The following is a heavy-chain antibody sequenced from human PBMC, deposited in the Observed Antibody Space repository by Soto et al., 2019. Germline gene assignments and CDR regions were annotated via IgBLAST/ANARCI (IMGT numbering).Heavy chain of an antibody. Sequence: GGSLRLSCAAPGFTFGSYSMNWVRQAPGKGLEWVSSISSSSSYIYYADSVKGRFTISRDNAKNSLYLQMNSLRAEDTAVYYCASGYCSGGSCYLDDYWGQGTLVTVSS. J-gene: IGHJ4*02. CDR3: ASGYCSGGSCYLDDY. D-gene: IGHD2-15*01. CDR1: GFTFGSYS. V-gene: IGHV3-21*01. CDR2: ISSSSSYI.